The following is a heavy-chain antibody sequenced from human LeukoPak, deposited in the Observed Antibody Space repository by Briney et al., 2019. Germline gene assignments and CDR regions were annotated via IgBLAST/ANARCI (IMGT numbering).Heavy chain of an antibody. Sequence: GGSLRLSCAASGFTFSGYWMTWVRQAPGKGLEWVANIKQDGSEKHYVDSLKGRFTISRDNADNSLYLQMNSLRAEDTAVYYCARDSMVRGVFDYWGQGTLVTVSS. V-gene: IGHV3-7*01. J-gene: IGHJ4*02. CDR3: ARDSMVRGVFDY. CDR2: IKQDGSEK. D-gene: IGHD3-10*01. CDR1: GFTFSGYW.